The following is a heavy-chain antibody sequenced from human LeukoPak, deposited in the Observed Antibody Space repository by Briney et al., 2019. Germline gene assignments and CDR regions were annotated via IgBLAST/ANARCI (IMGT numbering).Heavy chain of an antibody. D-gene: IGHD3-22*01. CDR2: IYYSGST. J-gene: IGHJ4*02. V-gene: IGHV4-39*01. Sequence: SETLSLTCTVSGGSISSGDYYWGWIRQPPGKGLEWIGSIYYSGSTYYNPSLKSRVTMSVDTSKNQFSLKLTSVTAADTAVYYCARQGLYYFGSSGYYYFDYWGQGTLVTVSS. CDR1: GGSISSGDYY. CDR3: ARQGLYYFGSSGYYYFDY.